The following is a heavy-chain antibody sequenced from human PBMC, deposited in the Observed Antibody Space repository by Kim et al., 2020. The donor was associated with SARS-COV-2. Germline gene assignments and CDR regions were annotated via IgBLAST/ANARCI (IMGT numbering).Heavy chain of an antibody. J-gene: IGHJ4*02. CDR3: ARSFSGSYSFPFDY. D-gene: IGHD1-26*01. Sequence: GGSLRLSCAASGFTFSSYAMHWVRQAPGKGLEWVAVISYDGSNKYYADSVKGRFTISRDNSKNTLYLQMNSLRAEDTAVYYCARSFSGSYSFPFDYWGQGTLVTVSS. CDR1: GFTFSSYA. CDR2: ISYDGSNK. V-gene: IGHV3-30*04.